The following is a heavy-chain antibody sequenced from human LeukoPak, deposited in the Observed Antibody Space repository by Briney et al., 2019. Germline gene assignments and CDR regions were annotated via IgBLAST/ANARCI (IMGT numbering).Heavy chain of an antibody. J-gene: IGHJ3*02. Sequence: SETLSLTCAVSGGSISSGGYSWSWIRQPPGKGLEWIGYIYYSGSTYYNPSLKSRVTISVDTSKNQFSLKLSSVTAADTAVYYCARGYCGGDCYDDAFDIWGQGTMVTVSS. CDR3: ARGYCGGDCYDDAFDI. CDR2: IYYSGST. CDR1: GGSISSGGYS. V-gene: IGHV4-30-4*07. D-gene: IGHD2-21*02.